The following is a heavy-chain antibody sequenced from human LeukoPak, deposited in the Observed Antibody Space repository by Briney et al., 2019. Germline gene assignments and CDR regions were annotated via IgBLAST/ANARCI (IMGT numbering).Heavy chain of an antibody. CDR2: INPSGGRT. CDR3: AREWELPSPIDY. D-gene: IGHD1-26*01. CDR1: GYTFSSYY. Sequence: ASVKVSCKASGYTFSSYYIKWVRQAPGQGLEWVGIINPSGGRTSYAQKLQGRVTMTTDTSTSTAYMELRSLRSDDTAVYYCAREWELPSPIDYWGQGTLVTVSS. J-gene: IGHJ4*02. V-gene: IGHV1-46*01.